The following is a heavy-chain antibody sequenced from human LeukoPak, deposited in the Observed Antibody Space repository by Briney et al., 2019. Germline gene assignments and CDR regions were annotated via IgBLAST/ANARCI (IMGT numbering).Heavy chain of an antibody. V-gene: IGHV5-51*01. D-gene: IGHD3-10*01. CDR2: IYPDDSDI. CDR1: GYSFTDYW. Sequence: GESLKIPCKGSGYSFTDYWIGWVRQMPREGLQWMGIIYPDDSDIRYSPSFQGQVTISADKSIITAYLQWSSLKASDTAMYYCARHGRGSRSPNAFDIWGQGTMVSVSS. J-gene: IGHJ3*02. CDR3: ARHGRGSRSPNAFDI.